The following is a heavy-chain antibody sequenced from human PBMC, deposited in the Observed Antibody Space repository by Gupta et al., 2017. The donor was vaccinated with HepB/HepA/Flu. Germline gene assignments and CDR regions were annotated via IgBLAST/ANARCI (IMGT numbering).Heavy chain of an antibody. CDR1: GGSFSGYY. J-gene: IGHJ4*02. Sequence: QVQLQQWGAGLLKPSETLSLTCAVYGGSFSGYYWSWIRQPPGKGLEWIGEINHSGSTNYNPSLKSRVTISVDTSKNQFSLKLSSVTAADTAVYYCARAGYLRFGSSWYRANYYFDYWGQGTLVTVSS. D-gene: IGHD6-13*01. V-gene: IGHV4-34*01. CDR2: INHSGST. CDR3: ARAGYLRFGSSWYRANYYFDY.